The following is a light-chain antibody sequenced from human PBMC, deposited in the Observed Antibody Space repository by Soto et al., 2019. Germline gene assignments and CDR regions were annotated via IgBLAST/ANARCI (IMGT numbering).Light chain of an antibody. CDR1: SSNIGADYD. CDR2: GNS. J-gene: IGLJ2*01. V-gene: IGLV1-40*01. CDR3: QSYDSSLSGVV. Sequence: QSVLTQPPSVSGAPGQRVTISCTGSSSNIGADYDVHWYQQLLGTAPKLLIYGNSNRPSGVPDRFSGSKSGTSASLAITGLQAEDEADYYCQSYDSSLSGVVFGGGTKLTVL.